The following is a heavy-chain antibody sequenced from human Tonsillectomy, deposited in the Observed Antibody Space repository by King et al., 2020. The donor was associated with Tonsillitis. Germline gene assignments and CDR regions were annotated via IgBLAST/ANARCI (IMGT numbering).Heavy chain of an antibody. Sequence: VQLVQSGAEVKKPGASVKVSCKASGYTFTSYGISWVRQAPGQGLEWMGWISAYSAYTNYTQKCQGRVTMTTDTSTSTVYVELRSLRSDVTAVYYCSRDIGAVVGTCTGYWGQGTLVTVYS. D-gene: IGHD3-22*01. V-gene: IGHV1-18*01. CDR3: SRDIGAVVGTCTGY. CDR1: GYTFTSYG. CDR2: ISAYSAYT. J-gene: IGHJ4*02.